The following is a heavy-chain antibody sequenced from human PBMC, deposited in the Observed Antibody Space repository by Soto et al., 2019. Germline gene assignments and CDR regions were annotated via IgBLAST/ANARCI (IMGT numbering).Heavy chain of an antibody. CDR3: ARRFFGSSTWYYMDV. J-gene: IGHJ6*03. CDR2: ITGAGGNT. V-gene: IGHV3-23*01. Sequence: HPGGSLRLSCVGSGFTFSSYAVSWVRQAPGKGLEWVSTITGAGGNTFYADSVKGRFATSRDNSRDTVYLQMDGLRVEDTAAYHCARRFFGSSTWYYMDVWGQGTTVTVSS. D-gene: IGHD2-2*01. CDR1: GFTFSSYA.